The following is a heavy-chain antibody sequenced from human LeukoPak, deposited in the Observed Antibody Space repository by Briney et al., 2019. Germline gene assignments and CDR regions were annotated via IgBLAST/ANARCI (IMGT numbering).Heavy chain of an antibody. J-gene: IGHJ6*03. CDR2: ISTSGGT. Sequence: PSETLSLTCTVSGGSISSYYWSWIRQPAGKGLESIGHISTSGGTNYNPSLKSRVTMSVDTSKNQFSLKLTSVTAADTALYYCAGENSGWYTYWYYYMDVWGKGTTVTISS. CDR1: GGSISSYY. CDR3: AGENSGWYTYWYYYMDV. V-gene: IGHV4-4*07. D-gene: IGHD6-19*01.